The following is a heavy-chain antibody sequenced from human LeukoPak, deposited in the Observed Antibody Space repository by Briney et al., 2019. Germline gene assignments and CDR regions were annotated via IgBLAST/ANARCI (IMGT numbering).Heavy chain of an antibody. J-gene: IGHJ4*02. CDR3: ARDHAVAAMVFDC. CDR2: ISYDGSNK. D-gene: IGHD5-18*01. CDR1: GFTFSSYA. Sequence: PGRSLRLSCAASGFTFSSYAMHWVRQAPGKGLEWVAVISYDGSNKYYADSVKGRFTISRDNSKNTLYLQMNSLRAEDTAVYYCARDHAVAAMVFDCWGQGTLVTVSS. V-gene: IGHV3-30-3*01.